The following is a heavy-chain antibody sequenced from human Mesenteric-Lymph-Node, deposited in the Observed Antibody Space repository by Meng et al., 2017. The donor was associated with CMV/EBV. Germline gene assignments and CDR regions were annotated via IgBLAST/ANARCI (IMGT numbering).Heavy chain of an antibody. CDR3: ANTAKTITMIVVRDY. CDR2: ISSSGNTV. CDR1: GFTFSSYS. D-gene: IGHD3-22*01. J-gene: IGHJ4*02. V-gene: IGHV3-48*04. Sequence: GGSLRLSCAASGFTFSSYSMNWVRQAPGKGLEWVSYISSSGNTVYYADSVKGRFTISRDNAKNSLYLQMNSLRAEDTAVYYCANTAKTITMIVVRDYWGQGTLVTVSS.